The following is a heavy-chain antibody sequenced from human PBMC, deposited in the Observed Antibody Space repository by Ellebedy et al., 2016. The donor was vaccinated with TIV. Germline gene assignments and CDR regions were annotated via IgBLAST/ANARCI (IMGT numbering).Heavy chain of an antibody. CDR3: ARVRRLTTLGS. V-gene: IGHV4-4*02. CDR2: IYHFGTT. Sequence: SQTLSLTXXVSGDSISSDYWWTWVRQPPEKGLEWIGEIYHFGTTNYNPSLKSRVTISVDKSKNQFSLRLTSMTAADTALYYCARVRRLTTLGSWGQGTLVTVSS. CDR1: GDSISSDYW. D-gene: IGHD1-14*01. J-gene: IGHJ4*02.